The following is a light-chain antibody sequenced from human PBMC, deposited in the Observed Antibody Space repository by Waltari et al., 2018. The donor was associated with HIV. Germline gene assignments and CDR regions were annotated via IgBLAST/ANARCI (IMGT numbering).Light chain of an antibody. J-gene: IGKJ2*03. CDR3: QQSYSSPRS. Sequence: DIQMTQSPSSLSASVGDRVTITCRASQSVSTYLNWYHQRPGQAPNLLIYTSSTLQSGVPSRFSGSGSGTVFTLTISSLQPEDFGTYYCQQSYSSPRSFGQGTKVEIK. CDR1: QSVSTY. V-gene: IGKV1-39*01. CDR2: TSS.